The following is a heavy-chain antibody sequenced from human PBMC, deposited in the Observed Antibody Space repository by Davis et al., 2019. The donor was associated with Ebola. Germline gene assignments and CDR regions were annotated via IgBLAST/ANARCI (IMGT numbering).Heavy chain of an antibody. J-gene: IGHJ4*02. Sequence: MPSETLSLTCAVSGGFVSSGGYSWNWIRQPPGKGLEWIGYYYYTGSTYYSPSLKSRVTISVDTSKNQFSLKLTSVTAADTAVYYCARGDSYFDPSGYYAGPEAPDHWGQGTLVSVSS. CDR3: ARGDSYFDPSGYYAGPEAPDH. CDR1: GGFVSSGGYS. V-gene: IGHV4-30-4*07. CDR2: YYYTGST. D-gene: IGHD3-22*01.